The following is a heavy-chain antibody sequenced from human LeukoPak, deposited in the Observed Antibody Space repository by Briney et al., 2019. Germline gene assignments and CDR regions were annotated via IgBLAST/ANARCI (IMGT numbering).Heavy chain of an antibody. V-gene: IGHV1-18*01. CDR3: ATAFNPYYYYYYMDV. CDR2: ISAYNGNT. Sequence: GASVKVSCKASGYTFTSYGISWVRQAPGRGLEWMGWISAYNGNTNYAQKLQGRVTMTTDTSTSTAYMELRSLRSEDTAVYYCATAFNPYYYYYYMDVWGKGTTVTVSS. J-gene: IGHJ6*03. CDR1: GYTFTSYG.